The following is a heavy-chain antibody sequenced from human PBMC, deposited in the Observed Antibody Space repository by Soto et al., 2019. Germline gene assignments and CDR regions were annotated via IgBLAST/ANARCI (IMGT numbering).Heavy chain of an antibody. V-gene: IGHV4-34*01. Sequence: SETLSLTCAVYGGSFSGYYWSWIRQPPGKGLEWIGEINHSGSTNYNPSLKSRVTISVDTSKNQFSLKLSSVTAADTAVYYCARSLDYYYDSRVALAYWGQGTLVTVSS. CDR1: GGSFSGYY. D-gene: IGHD3-22*01. J-gene: IGHJ4*02. CDR3: ARSLDYYYDSRVALAY. CDR2: INHSGST.